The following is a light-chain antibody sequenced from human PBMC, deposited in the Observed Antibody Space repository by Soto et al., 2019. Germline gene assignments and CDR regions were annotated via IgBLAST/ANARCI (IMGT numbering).Light chain of an antibody. J-gene: IGLJ2*01. CDR1: SSDVGGYNY. CDR2: DVS. Sequence: QSALTQPASVSGSPGQSITISCTGTSSDVGGYNYVSWYQHHPGKAPKLMIYDVSNRPSGVSNRFSGSKSGNTASLTISGLQAEDEAGYYCSSYTSSTTGVVFGGGTKLTVL. V-gene: IGLV2-14*03. CDR3: SSYTSSTTGVV.